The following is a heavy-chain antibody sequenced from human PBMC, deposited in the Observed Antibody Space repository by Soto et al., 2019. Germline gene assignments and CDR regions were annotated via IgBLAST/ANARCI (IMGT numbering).Heavy chain of an antibody. J-gene: IGHJ4*02. V-gene: IGHV3-30-3*01. D-gene: IGHD1-1*01. CDR2: ISYDGSNK. CDR3: ARTPNWYYFDY. CDR1: GFTFSSYV. Sequence: QVQLVESGGGVVQPGRSLRLSCAASGFTFSSYVMHWVRQAPGKGLEWVAVISYDGSNKYYADSVKGRFTISRDNSKNTLYLQMNSLRAEDMAVYYCARTPNWYYFDYWGQGTLVTVSS.